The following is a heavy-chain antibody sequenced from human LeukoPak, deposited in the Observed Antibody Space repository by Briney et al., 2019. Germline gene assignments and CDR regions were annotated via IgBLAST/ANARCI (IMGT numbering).Heavy chain of an antibody. CDR2: INHSGST. Sequence: SETLSLTCAVYGGSFSGYYWSWIRQPPGKGLEWIGEINHSGSTNYNPSLKSRVTISVDTSKNQFSLKLSSVTAADTAVYYCARQWAARRGGFDYWGQGTLVTVSS. J-gene: IGHJ4*02. V-gene: IGHV4-34*01. D-gene: IGHD6-6*01. CDR1: GGSFSGYY. CDR3: ARQWAARRGGFDY.